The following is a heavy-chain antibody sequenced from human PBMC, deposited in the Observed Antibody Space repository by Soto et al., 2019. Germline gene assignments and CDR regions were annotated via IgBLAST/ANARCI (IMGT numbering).Heavy chain of an antibody. CDR2: IRSKAYGGTT. V-gene: IGHV3-49*04. CDR3: TSDNWNYADYYYGMDV. Sequence: GGSLRLSXTASGFTFGDYAMSWVRQAPGKGLEWVGFIRSKAYGGTTEYAASVKGRFTISRDDSKSIAYLQMNSLKTEDTAVYYCTSDNWNYADYYYGMDVWGQGTTVTVSS. J-gene: IGHJ6*02. CDR1: GFTFGDYA. D-gene: IGHD1-7*01.